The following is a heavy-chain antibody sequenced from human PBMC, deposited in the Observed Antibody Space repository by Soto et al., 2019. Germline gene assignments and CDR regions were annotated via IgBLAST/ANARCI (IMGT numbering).Heavy chain of an antibody. Sequence: SQTLSLTCAISGDSVSSNNAAWNWIRQSPSRGLEWLGRTYYRSRWYNDYAVSVKSRITVNPDTSKNQFSLQLTSVTPEDTAVDYCAETTPHYWYYMDVWGKGTTVTVSS. CDR1: GDSVSSNNAA. V-gene: IGHV6-1*01. D-gene: IGHD2-15*01. CDR2: TYYRSRWYN. J-gene: IGHJ6*03. CDR3: AETTPHYWYYMDV.